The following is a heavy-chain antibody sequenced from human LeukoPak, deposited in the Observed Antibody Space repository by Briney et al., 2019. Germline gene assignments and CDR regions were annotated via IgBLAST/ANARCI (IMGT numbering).Heavy chain of an antibody. CDR1: GGSISSGSYY. CDR2: IYTSGST. CDR3: ATELLWFGEGHFDY. D-gene: IGHD3-10*01. V-gene: IGHV4-61*02. J-gene: IGHJ4*02. Sequence: PSQTLSLTCTVSGGSISSGSYYWSWIRQPAGKGLGWIGRIYTSGSTNYNPSLKSRVTISVDTSKNQFSLKLSSVTAADTAVYYCATELLWFGEGHFDYWGQGTLVTVSS.